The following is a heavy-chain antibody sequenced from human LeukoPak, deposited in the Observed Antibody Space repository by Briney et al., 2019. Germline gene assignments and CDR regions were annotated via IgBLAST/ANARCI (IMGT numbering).Heavy chain of an antibody. D-gene: IGHD3-16*01. CDR3: ARGGGLDV. V-gene: IGHV3-7*03. CDR2: IKQDGSER. CDR1: GFTFSSYW. J-gene: IGHJ6*02. Sequence: TGGSLRLSCAASGFTFSSYWMSWVRQAPGKGPEWVANIKQDGSERYYVDSVKGRFTISRDNAKNSLYLQMSNLRAEDTAVYFCARGGGLDVWGQGATVTVSS.